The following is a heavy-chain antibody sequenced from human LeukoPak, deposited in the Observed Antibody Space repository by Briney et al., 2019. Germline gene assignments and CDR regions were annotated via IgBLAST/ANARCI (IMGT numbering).Heavy chain of an antibody. CDR3: AREMPKYYDILTGYHWYFDL. CDR1: GGTFSSYA. CDR2: IIPIFGTA. J-gene: IGHJ2*01. D-gene: IGHD3-9*01. V-gene: IGHV1-69*13. Sequence: SVKVSCKASGGTFSSYAISWVRQTPGQGLEWMGGIIPIFGTANYAQKFQGRVTITADESTSTAYMELSSLRSEDTAVYYCAREMPKYYDILTGYHWYFDLWGRGTLVTVSS.